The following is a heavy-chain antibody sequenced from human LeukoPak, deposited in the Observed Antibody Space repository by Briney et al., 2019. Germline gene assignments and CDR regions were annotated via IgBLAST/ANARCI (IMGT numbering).Heavy chain of an antibody. CDR3: GKDLNRHGVFEY. Sequence: QAGGSLRLSCAASGFTFSSYGMHWVRQAPGKGLEWVAVISYDGSNKYYADSVKGRFTISRDNSKNTLYLQMNSLRAEDTAVYYRGKDLNRHGVFEYWGQGTLVTVSS. CDR2: ISYDGSNK. V-gene: IGHV3-30*18. CDR1: GFTFSSYG. J-gene: IGHJ4*02. D-gene: IGHD2-8*01.